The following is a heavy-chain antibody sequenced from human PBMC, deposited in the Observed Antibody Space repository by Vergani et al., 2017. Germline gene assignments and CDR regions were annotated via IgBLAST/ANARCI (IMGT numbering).Heavy chain of an antibody. CDR3: ARCPGIAVAGTGGYAFDI. Sequence: QVQLVQSGAEVKKPGSSVKVSCKASGGTFSSYAISWVRQAPGQGLEWMGGIIPIFGIANYAQKFQGRVTITADKSTSTAYMVLRSLRSDDTAVYYCARCPGIAVAGTGGYAFDIWGQGTMVTVSS. D-gene: IGHD6-19*01. CDR2: IIPIFGIA. CDR1: GGTFSSYA. J-gene: IGHJ3*02. V-gene: IGHV1-69*17.